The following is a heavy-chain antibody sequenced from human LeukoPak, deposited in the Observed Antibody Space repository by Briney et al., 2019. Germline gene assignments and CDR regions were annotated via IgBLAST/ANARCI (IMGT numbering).Heavy chain of an antibody. J-gene: IGHJ6*02. CDR2: IWYDGSNK. D-gene: IGHD3-3*01. CDR3: AREICGVVLHRYYYGMDV. Sequence: GRSLRLSCAASGFTFSSYGMHWVRQAPGKGLEWVAVIWYDGSNKYYADSVKGRFTISRDNSKNTLYLQMNSLRAEDTAVYYCAREICGVVLHRYYYGMDVWGQGTTVTVSS. CDR1: GFTFSSYG. V-gene: IGHV3-33*01.